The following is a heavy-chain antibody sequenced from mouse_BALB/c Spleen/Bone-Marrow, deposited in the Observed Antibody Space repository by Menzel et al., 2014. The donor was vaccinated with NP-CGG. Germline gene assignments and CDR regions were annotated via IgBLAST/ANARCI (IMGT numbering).Heavy chain of an antibody. CDR1: GFTFSDYY. J-gene: IGHJ4*01. CDR3: AREVSMDY. Sequence: EVQLVESGGGLVKPGGSLKLSCAASGFTFSDYYMYWVRQTPEKRLEWVATISDGDSYTYYPDSVKGRFTISRVNAKNNLFLQLSSLKSEDTAMYYCAREVSMDYWGQGTSVTVSS. CDR2: ISDGDSYT. V-gene: IGHV5-4*02.